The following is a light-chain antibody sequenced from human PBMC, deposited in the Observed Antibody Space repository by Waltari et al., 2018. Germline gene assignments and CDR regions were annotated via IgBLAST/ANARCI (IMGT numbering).Light chain of an antibody. Sequence: DLHNSNNKNYLAGDQHQPGQPPKLLTCSASSQESAVPNRFSGSGSGADFSRTISSLQAEDVSIYYCRQKFSAPRTFGQRTKVDMK. CDR1: DLHNSNNKNY. V-gene: IGKV4-1*01. J-gene: IGKJ1*01. CDR3: RQKFSAPRT. CDR2: SAS.